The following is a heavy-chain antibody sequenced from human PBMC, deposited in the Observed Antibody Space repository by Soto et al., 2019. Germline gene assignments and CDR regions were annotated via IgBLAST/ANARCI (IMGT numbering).Heavy chain of an antibody. Sequence: AGGSLSLCCEASVFTFSSYTMDWFRRAAVTLLEWVGTIGGSGAGTYYGGSVKGRFTISRDNSKNTVYLKMNSLRAEDTAIYYCARAREASLLRVPSSYWGQGTLVT. CDR1: VFTFSSYT. J-gene: IGHJ4*02. D-gene: IGHD2-21*02. CDR3: ARAREASLLRVPSSY. CDR2: IGGSGAGT. V-gene: IGHV3-23*02.